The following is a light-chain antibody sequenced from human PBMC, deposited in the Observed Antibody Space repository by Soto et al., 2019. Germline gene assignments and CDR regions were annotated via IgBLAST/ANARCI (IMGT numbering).Light chain of an antibody. Sequence: DIQMTQSPSSLSASVGDRVTITCRASQGISNYLAWYQQKPGKVPKLLIYAASTLQSGVPSLFSGRGSGTDFTLTISRLQPEDVATYYCQRYNSAPWSFGQPTKVEI. CDR2: AAS. V-gene: IGKV1-27*01. J-gene: IGKJ1*01. CDR1: QGISNY. CDR3: QRYNSAPWS.